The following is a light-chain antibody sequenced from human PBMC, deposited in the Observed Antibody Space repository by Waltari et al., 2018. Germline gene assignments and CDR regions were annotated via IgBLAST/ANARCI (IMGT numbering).Light chain of an antibody. CDR1: RSISSN. Sequence: DRVMTQPPATLSASPGDRVTLSCPPSRSISSNLAWYQQKVGQAPRLLIYDASTRATGIPARFSGSGSGTEFTLTISSMESEDFAIYYCQQYNTWPRTFGQGTKVEMK. V-gene: IGKV3-15*01. CDR2: DAS. CDR3: QQYNTWPRT. J-gene: IGKJ1*01.